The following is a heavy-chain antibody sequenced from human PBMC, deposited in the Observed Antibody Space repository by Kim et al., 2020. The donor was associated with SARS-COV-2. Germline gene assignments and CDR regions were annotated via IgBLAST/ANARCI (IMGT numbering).Heavy chain of an antibody. V-gene: IGHV1-2*06. CDR3: ARFLSCSSTSCPTRYGMDV. Sequence: ASVKVSCKASGYTFTGYYMHWVRQAPGQGLEWMGRINPNSGGTNYAQKFQGRVTMTRDTSISTAYMELSRLRSDDTAVYYCARFLSCSSTSCPTRYGMDVWGQGTTVTVSS. J-gene: IGHJ6*02. CDR2: INPNSGGT. CDR1: GYTFTGYY. D-gene: IGHD2-2*01.